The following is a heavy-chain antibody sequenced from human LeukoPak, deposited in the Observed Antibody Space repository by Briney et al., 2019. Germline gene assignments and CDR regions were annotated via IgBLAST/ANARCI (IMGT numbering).Heavy chain of an antibody. D-gene: IGHD1-20*01. CDR3: ARLGGYNWNPRHYYFYYMGV. CDR2: IYTTGGT. Sequence: SETLSLTCSDPGGSIRTYYWSWIRQPAGKGLGWIGRIYTTGGTYYNPSLKSRVTVSVDTSKNQFSLKLPSVTAADTAMYFCARLGGYNWNPRHYYFYYMGVWGKGTTVTVSS. J-gene: IGHJ6*03. V-gene: IGHV4-4*07. CDR1: GGSIRTYY.